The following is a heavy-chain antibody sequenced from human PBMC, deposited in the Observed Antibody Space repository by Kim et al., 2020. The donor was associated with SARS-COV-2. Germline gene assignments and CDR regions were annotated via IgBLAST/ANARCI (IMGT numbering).Heavy chain of an antibody. CDR3: ARDYVTDSSGYSFDY. V-gene: IGHV1-46*01. Sequence: ASVKVSCKASGYTFTSYGMSWVRQAPGQGLEWMGLINPNDGNTSYAQKLQGRVTMTRDTSTSTVYMELSSLRSDDTAVYYCARDYVTDSSGYSFDYWGQGTLVTVSS. CDR1: GYTFTSYG. D-gene: IGHD3-22*01. J-gene: IGHJ4*02. CDR2: INPNDGNT.